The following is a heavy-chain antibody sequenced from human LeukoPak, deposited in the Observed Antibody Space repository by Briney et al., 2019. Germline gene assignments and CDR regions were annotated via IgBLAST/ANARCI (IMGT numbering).Heavy chain of an antibody. CDR2: ISGSGGST. CDR1: GFTFSSYA. V-gene: IGHV3-23*01. D-gene: IGHD2-8*01. CDR3: AKDIVLVVYAKRGELFFDY. Sequence: GGSLRLSCAASGFTFSSYAMSWVRQAPGKGLEWVSAISGSGGSTYYADSVKGRFTISRDNSKNTLYLQMNSLRAEDTAVYYCAKDIVLVVYAKRGELFFDYGGQGTLVTVSS. J-gene: IGHJ4*02.